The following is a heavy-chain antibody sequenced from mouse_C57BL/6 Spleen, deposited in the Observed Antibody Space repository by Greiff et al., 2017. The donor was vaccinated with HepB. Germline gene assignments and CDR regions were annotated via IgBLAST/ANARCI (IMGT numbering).Heavy chain of an antibody. Sequence: EVQLVESGGGLVKPGGSLKLSCAASGFTFSSYTMSWVRQTPETRLEWVATISGGGGNTYYPDSVKGRFTISRDNAKNTLYLQMSSLRSEDTALYYCARGLLRFDYWGQGTTLTVSS. CDR3: ARGLLRFDY. CDR2: ISGGGGNT. J-gene: IGHJ2*01. CDR1: GFTFSSYT. D-gene: IGHD2-3*01. V-gene: IGHV5-9*01.